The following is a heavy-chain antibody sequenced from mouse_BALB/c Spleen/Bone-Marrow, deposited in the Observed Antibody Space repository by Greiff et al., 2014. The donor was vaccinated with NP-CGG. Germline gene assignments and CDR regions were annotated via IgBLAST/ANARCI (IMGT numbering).Heavy chain of an antibody. J-gene: IGHJ4*01. Sequence: VQLQQSGPELVKPGASMKISCKASGYSFTGYTMNWVKQSHGENLEWIGLINPYNGGTSYNQKFKGKATLTVDKSSSTAYMELLSLTSEDSAVYYCARGDYYGYAMDYWGQGTSVTVSS. D-gene: IGHD1-1*01. V-gene: IGHV1-26*01. CDR2: INPYNGGT. CDR3: ARGDYYGYAMDY. CDR1: GYSFTGYT.